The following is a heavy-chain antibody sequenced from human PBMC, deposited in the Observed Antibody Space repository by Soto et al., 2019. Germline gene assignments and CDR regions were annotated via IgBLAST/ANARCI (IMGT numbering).Heavy chain of an antibody. CDR1: GFTFSSYA. Sequence: EVQLLESGGGLVQPGGSLRLSCVGSGFTFSSYAMSWVRQAPGKGLEWVSAISGGGGGTDYADSVKGRFTISRDNSKNTLYLQMNSLRAEDTAVYYCAKGSPSSSGTNPYYYYGMDVWGQGTTVTVSS. CDR2: ISGGGGGT. D-gene: IGHD1-26*01. V-gene: IGHV3-23*01. J-gene: IGHJ6*02. CDR3: AKGSPSSSGTNPYYYYGMDV.